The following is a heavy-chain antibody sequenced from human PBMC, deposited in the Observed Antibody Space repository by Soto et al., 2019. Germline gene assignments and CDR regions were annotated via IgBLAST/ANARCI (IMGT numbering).Heavy chain of an antibody. CDR3: ARHSRQNEFDV. CDR1: GVSSSSSSHY. V-gene: IGHV4-39*01. CDR2: GYQSGNT. D-gene: IGHD3-9*01. Sequence: PSETLSLTCSVSGVSSSSSSHYWAWVRQAPGQGLEWLGSGYQSGNTFYNPSLRNRVAVSVDTSTNKISLRVKSVNAADTGVYVCARHSRQNEFDVWGQGTPVTVSS. J-gene: IGHJ4*02.